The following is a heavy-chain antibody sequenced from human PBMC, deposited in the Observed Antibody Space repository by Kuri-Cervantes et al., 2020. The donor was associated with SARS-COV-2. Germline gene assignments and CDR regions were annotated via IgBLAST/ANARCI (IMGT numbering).Heavy chain of an antibody. Sequence: GESLKISCAASGFTFSDYYMSWIRQASGKGLERVSYISSSSSYTNYADSVKGRFTISRDNAKNSLYLQMNSLRAEDTAVYYCAVIQNSGSYSTRSSYFDYWGQGTLVTVSS. J-gene: IGHJ4*02. CDR2: ISSSSSYT. D-gene: IGHD1-26*01. V-gene: IGHV3-11*03. CDR1: GFTFSDYY. CDR3: AVIQNSGSYSTRSSYFDY.